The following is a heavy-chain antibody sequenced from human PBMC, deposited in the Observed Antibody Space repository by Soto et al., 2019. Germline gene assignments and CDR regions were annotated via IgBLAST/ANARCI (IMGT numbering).Heavy chain of an antibody. D-gene: IGHD5-12*01. V-gene: IGHV4-31*02. Sequence: SSTXSLTGTFGVGSSYTSDYYWGWIRQQPGKGLEWIGYIFHSGDTYYNPSLTSRLAFSLDTSKNQFSLRLTSVTVADTAIYLCERNPRLTRGWPLDIWGRRTLV. J-gene: IGHJ4*03. CDR1: VGSSYTSDYY. CDR2: IFHSGDT. CDR3: ERNPRLTRGWPLDI.